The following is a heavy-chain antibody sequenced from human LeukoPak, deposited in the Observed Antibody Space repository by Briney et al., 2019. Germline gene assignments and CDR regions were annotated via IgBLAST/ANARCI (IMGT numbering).Heavy chain of an antibody. Sequence: ARSLRLSCAASGFTFTTYSMHWVRQAPGKGLEWVAVISSDGRNIYYADSVKGRFTISSDNSKHSVYLQMNSLRAEDMAVYYCARRHASGNNVFDIWGQGTMVTVSS. CDR2: ISSDGRNI. D-gene: IGHD3-10*01. J-gene: IGHJ3*02. CDR3: ARRHASGNNVFDI. V-gene: IGHV3-30-3*01. CDR1: GFTFTTYS.